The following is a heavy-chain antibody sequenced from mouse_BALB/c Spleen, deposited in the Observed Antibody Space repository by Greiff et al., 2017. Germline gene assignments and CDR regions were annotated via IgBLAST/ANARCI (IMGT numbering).Heavy chain of an antibody. V-gene: IGHV1S56*01. CDR1: GYTFTSYY. J-gene: IGHJ2*01. D-gene: IGHD1-1*01. Sequence: VQLQQSGPELVKPGASVRISCKASGYTFTSYYIHWVKQRPGQGLEWIGWIYPGNVNTKYNEKFKGKATLTADKSSSTAYMQLSSLTSEDSAVYFCARFTTVAAFDYWGQGTTLTVSS. CDR3: ARFTTVAAFDY. CDR2: IYPGNVNT.